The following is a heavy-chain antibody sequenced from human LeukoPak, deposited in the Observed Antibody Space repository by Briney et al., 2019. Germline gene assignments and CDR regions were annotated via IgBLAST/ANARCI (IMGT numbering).Heavy chain of an antibody. CDR3: ARSWQLLHYYYYYYGMDV. D-gene: IGHD2-15*01. J-gene: IGHJ6*02. V-gene: IGHV1-3*01. Sequence: ASVKVSCKASGYTFTSYAMHWVRQAPGQRLEWMGWINAGNGNTKYSQKFQGRVTITRDTSASTAYMELSSLRSEDTAVYYCARSWQLLHYYYYYYGMDVWSQGTTVTVSS. CDR2: INAGNGNT. CDR1: GYTFTSYA.